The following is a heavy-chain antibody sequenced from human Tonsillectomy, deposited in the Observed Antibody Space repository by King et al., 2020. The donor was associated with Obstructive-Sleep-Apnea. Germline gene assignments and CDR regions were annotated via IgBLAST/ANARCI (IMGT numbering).Heavy chain of an antibody. CDR3: ARLGSSHNFYYYVMDV. J-gene: IGHJ6*02. CDR1: GGSMTSNNYY. V-gene: IGHV4-39*07. Sequence: QLQLQESGPGLVKPSETLYLTCYVSGGSMTSNNYYWGWIRQPPGKGLEWIGDVYNSGTTHDNPSLKSRVTMSVDTSHNQFSLKLSSVTAADTAVYYCARLGSSHNFYYYVMDVWGQGTTVTVSS. D-gene: IGHD1-26*01. CDR2: VYNSGTT.